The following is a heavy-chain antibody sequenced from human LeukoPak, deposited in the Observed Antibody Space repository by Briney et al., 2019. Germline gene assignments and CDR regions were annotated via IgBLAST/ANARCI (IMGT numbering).Heavy chain of an antibody. V-gene: IGHV3-66*01. CDR3: ARDSSGWYYFDY. CDR1: GFTVSSNY. D-gene: IGHD6-19*01. Sequence: GGSLRLSCAASGFTVSSNYMSWVRQAPGKGLEWVSVIYSGGSTYYADSVKGRFTISRDNSKNTLYLQMDSLRAEDTAVYYCARDSSGWYYFDYWGQGTLVTVSS. CDR2: IYSGGST. J-gene: IGHJ4*02.